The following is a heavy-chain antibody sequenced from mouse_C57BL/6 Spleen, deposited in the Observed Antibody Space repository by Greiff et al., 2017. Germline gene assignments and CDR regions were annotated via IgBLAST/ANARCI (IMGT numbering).Heavy chain of an antibody. D-gene: IGHD2-4*01. CDR2: ISSGSSTI. CDR3: AREDDYDEEAWFAY. J-gene: IGHJ3*01. CDR1: GFTFSDYG. Sequence: EVQLVESGGGLVKPGGSLKLSCAASGFTFSDYGMHWVRQAPEKGLEWVAYISSGSSTIYYADTVKGRFTISRDNAKNTLFLQMTSLRSEDTAMYYCAREDDYDEEAWFAYWGQGTLVTVSA. V-gene: IGHV5-17*01.